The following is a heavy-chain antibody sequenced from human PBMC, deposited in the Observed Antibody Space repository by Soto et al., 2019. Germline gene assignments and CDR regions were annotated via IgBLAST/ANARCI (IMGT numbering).Heavy chain of an antibody. Sequence: QVQLVESGGGVVQPGRSLRLSCAASGFTFSSYAMHWVRQAPGKGLEWVAVISYDGSNKYYADYVKGRFTISRDNSKNTLYLQMNSLRAEDTAVYYCARGTYYYGSGPYGMDVWGQGTTVTVSS. CDR2: ISYDGSNK. CDR1: GFTFSSYA. D-gene: IGHD3-10*01. CDR3: ARGTYYYGSGPYGMDV. J-gene: IGHJ6*02. V-gene: IGHV3-30-3*01.